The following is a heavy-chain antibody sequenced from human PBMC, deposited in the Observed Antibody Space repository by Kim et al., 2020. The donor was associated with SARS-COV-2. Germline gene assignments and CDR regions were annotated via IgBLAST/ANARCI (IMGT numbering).Heavy chain of an antibody. Sequence: GGSLRLSCAASGFTFSSYSMNWVRQAPGKGLEWVSSISSSSSYIYYADSVKGRFTISRDNAKNSLYLQMNSLRAEDTAVYYCARDTYDSTGGPAFDIWGQGTMVTVSS. CDR3: ARDTYDSTGGPAFDI. J-gene: IGHJ3*02. CDR1: GFTFSSYS. D-gene: IGHD3-22*01. V-gene: IGHV3-21*01. CDR2: ISSSSSYI.